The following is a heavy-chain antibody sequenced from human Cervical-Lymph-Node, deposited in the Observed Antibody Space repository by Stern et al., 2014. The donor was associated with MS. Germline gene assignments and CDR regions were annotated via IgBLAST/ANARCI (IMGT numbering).Heavy chain of an antibody. CDR3: AHSIYCGGGTCSNWFDP. V-gene: IGHV2-5*02. J-gene: IGHJ5*02. CDR2: LYWDDDK. Sequence: ESGPALVKPTQTVTLTCTFSGFSLSTNGVAVGWIRQTPGKAPEWLALLYWDDDKRYSPSLKRRLTITRDTSKNQVFLTMTNMDLVDTATYYCAHSIYCGGGTCSNWFDPWGQGILVTVSS. D-gene: IGHD2-15*01. CDR1: GFSLSTNGVA.